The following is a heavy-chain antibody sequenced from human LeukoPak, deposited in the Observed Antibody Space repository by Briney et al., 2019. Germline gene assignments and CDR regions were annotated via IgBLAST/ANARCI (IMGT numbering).Heavy chain of an antibody. J-gene: IGHJ5*02. CDR1: GYTFTTYG. CDR3: ATTRKDSSGYYNWVDP. Sequence: ASVKVSCKASGYTFTTYGISWVRQAPGQGLEWMGWITTYNGNTNYAQKFQGRVTMTRNTSISIAYMELSSLTSDDTAVYYCATTRKDSSGYYNWVDPWGQGTLVTVSS. D-gene: IGHD3-22*01. CDR2: ITTYNGNT. V-gene: IGHV1-18*01.